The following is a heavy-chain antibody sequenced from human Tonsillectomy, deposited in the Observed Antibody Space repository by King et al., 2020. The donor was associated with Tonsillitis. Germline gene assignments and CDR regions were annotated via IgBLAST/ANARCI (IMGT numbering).Heavy chain of an antibody. Sequence: VQLVQSGAEVKKPGSSVKVSCKASGGTFSSYAISWVRQAPGQGLEWMGRIIPILGIANYTQKFQGRVTITADKSTSTAYMELSSLRSEDTAVYYCGRGRGWDYYDSSGYYWSRYFDLWGRGTLVTVSS. V-gene: IGHV1-69*04. CDR2: IIPILGIA. J-gene: IGHJ2*01. CDR1: GGTFSSYA. CDR3: GRGRGWDYYDSSGYYWSRYFDL. D-gene: IGHD3-22*01.